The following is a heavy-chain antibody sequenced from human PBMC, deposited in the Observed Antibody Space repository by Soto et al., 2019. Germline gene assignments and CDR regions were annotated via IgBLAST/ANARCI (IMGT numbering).Heavy chain of an antibody. D-gene: IGHD3-3*01. Sequence: QLQLQESGSGLVKPSQTLSLTCAVSGGSISSGGYSWSWIRQPPGKGLQWIGYIYHSGGTYSNPSLKKRGTIAVDRAKNPLSLTPRCVTAAVTSVTVCARGPPFGRWCQGTLGTVSS. CDR2: IYHSGGT. V-gene: IGHV4-30-2*01. CDR3: ARGPPFGR. J-gene: IGHJ4*02. CDR1: GGSISSGGYS.